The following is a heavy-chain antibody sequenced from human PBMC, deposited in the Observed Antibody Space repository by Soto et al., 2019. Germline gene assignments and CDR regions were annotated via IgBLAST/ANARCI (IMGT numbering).Heavy chain of an antibody. CDR2: ISYDGSNQ. J-gene: IGHJ6*02. D-gene: IGHD2-2*01. V-gene: IGHV3-30*18. CDR1: GFTFSTFG. CDR3: AKMNCSSTSCYPNFYYYYGMDV. Sequence: GGSLRLSCAASGFTFSTFGMHWVRQAPGKGLEWVAVISYDGSNQYYADSVKGRFTISRDNSKNTLHLQMDSLRAEDTAVYYCAKMNCSSTSCYPNFYYYYGMDVWGQGTTVTVSS.